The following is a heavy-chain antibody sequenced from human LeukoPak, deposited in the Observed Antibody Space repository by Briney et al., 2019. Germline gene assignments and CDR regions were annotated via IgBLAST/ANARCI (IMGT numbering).Heavy chain of an antibody. CDR1: GITFSNYG. CDR2: IRSDGSNK. Sequence: GGSLRLSCVASGITFSNYGMHWVRQAPGTGLEWVAFIRSDGSNKNYADSVKGRFTISRDNSKNTLYLQMNSLTPDDTAVYYCAKDYSKTSYYGSGTYYRPNWFDPWGQGTLVTVSS. D-gene: IGHD3-10*01. J-gene: IGHJ5*02. V-gene: IGHV3-30*02. CDR3: AKDYSKTSYYGSGTYYRPNWFDP.